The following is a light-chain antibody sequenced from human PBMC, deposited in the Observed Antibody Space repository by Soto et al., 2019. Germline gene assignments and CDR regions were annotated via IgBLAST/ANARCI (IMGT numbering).Light chain of an antibody. Sequence: EIVLTQSPGTLSLSPGERATLSCRASQSVSSSYLGWYQQKPGQAPRLLIYGASSRATGIPDGFSGSGSGTDFTLTISRLEPEDFAVYYCQQYGSLLTFGGGTKVEIK. CDR3: QQYGSLLT. J-gene: IGKJ4*01. V-gene: IGKV3-20*01. CDR2: GAS. CDR1: QSVSSSY.